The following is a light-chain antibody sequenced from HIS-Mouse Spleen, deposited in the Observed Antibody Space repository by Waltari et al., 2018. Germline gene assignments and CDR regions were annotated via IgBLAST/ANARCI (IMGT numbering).Light chain of an antibody. CDR2: DAS. CDR1: QSVSSY. Sequence: EIVLTQSPATLSLSPGERATLSCRASQSVSSYLAWYQQKPGKAPRPLIYDASNRATGIPARFSGSGSGTDFTLTISSLEPEDFAVYYCQQRSNWLTFGGGTKVEIK. V-gene: IGKV3-11*01. CDR3: QQRSNWLT. J-gene: IGKJ4*01.